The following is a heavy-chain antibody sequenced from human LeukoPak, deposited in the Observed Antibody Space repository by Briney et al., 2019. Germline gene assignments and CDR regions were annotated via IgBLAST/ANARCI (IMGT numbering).Heavy chain of an antibody. V-gene: IGHV6-1*01. CDR1: GDSVSSSSTG. Sequence: SQTLSLTCTISGDSVSSSSTGWNWIRQSPSRGLEWLGRTYYMSKWNNDYAISVKSRITINPDTSKSQFSLRLSSVTAADTAVYYCARHGNIVVVPDASKAFDIWGQGTMVTVSS. CDR2: TYYMSKWNN. J-gene: IGHJ3*02. CDR3: ARHGNIVVVPDASKAFDI. D-gene: IGHD2-2*01.